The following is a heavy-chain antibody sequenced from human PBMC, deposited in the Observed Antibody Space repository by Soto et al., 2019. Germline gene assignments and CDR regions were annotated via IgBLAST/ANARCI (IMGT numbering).Heavy chain of an antibody. J-gene: IGHJ4*02. V-gene: IGHV4-39*01. D-gene: IGHD5-12*01. Sequence: SETLSLTCTVSGDSISISNNYWGWIRQPPGKGLEWIGSMYNGGSTYYNPSLKSRVTISVDTSKNQFSLELSSVTAADTAVYYCARWLGYGPHFDYWGQGTLVTVSS. CDR1: GDSISISNNY. CDR2: MYNGGST. CDR3: ARWLGYGPHFDY.